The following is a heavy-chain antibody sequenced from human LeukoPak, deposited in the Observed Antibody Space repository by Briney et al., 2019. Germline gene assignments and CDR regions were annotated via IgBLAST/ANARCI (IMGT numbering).Heavy chain of an antibody. CDR1: GFTFSSYW. CDR3: AGRIGDNDY. J-gene: IGHJ4*02. Sequence: PGGSLRLSCAASGFTFSSYWMHWVRQAPGKGLEWVANINQHGRERYYVDSLKGRFTVSRDNAQNSLFLQMNSLRVEDTAVYFCAGRIGDNDYWGQGTLVTVSS. CDR2: INQHGRER. V-gene: IGHV3-7*01. D-gene: IGHD2/OR15-2a*01.